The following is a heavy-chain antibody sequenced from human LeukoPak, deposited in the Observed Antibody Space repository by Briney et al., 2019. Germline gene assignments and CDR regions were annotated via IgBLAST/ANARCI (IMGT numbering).Heavy chain of an antibody. D-gene: IGHD3-10*01. CDR3: ARIRITMVRGVIRGYLDY. V-gene: IGHV4-34*01. J-gene: IGHJ4*02. Sequence: SETLSLTCAVYGGSFSGYYWSWIRQPPGKGLEWIGEINHSGSTNYNPSLKSRVTISVDTSKNQFSLKLSFVTAADTAVYYCARIRITMVRGVIRGYLDYWGQGTLVTVSS. CDR2: INHSGST. CDR1: GGSFSGYY.